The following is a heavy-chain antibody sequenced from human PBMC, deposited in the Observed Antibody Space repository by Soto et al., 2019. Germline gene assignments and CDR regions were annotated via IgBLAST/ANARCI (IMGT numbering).Heavy chain of an antibody. J-gene: IGHJ5*02. D-gene: IGHD2-2*01. Sequence: LSLTCTVSGGSISSYYWSWIRQPPGKGLEWIGYIYYSGSTNYNPSLKSRVTISVDTSKNQFSLKLSSVTAADTAVYYCARDLGSTSWEGWFDPWGQGTLVTVSS. CDR3: ARDLGSTSWEGWFDP. V-gene: IGHV4-59*01. CDR2: IYYSGST. CDR1: GGSISSYY.